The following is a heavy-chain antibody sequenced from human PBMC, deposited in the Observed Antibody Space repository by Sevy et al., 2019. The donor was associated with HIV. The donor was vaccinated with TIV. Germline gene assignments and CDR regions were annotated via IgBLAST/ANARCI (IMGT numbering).Heavy chain of an antibody. CDR1: GYTFTSYG. V-gene: IGHV1-18*01. CDR2: ISAYNGNT. CDR3: ARWYYDFWSGYYRRDAFDI. D-gene: IGHD3-3*01. Sequence: ASVKVSCTASGYTFTSYGISWVRQAPGQGLEWMGWISAYNGNTNYAQKLQGRVTLTTDTSTSTAYMELRSLRSDDTAVYYCARWYYDFWSGYYRRDAFDIWGQGTMVTVSS. J-gene: IGHJ3*02.